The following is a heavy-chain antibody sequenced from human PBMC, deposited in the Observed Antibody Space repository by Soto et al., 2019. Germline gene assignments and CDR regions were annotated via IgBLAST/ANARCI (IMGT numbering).Heavy chain of an antibody. D-gene: IGHD2-15*01. J-gene: IGHJ4*02. V-gene: IGHV3-23*01. CDR2: ISGSGGST. CDR3: AKDSCSGGSCYSGFDY. CDR1: GFTFSSYA. Sequence: EVQLLESGGGLVQPRGSLRLSCAASGFTFSSYAMSWVRQAPGKGLEWVSAISGSGGSTYYADSVKGRFTISRDNSKNTLYLQMNSLRAEDTAVYYCAKDSCSGGSCYSGFDYWGQGTLVTVSS.